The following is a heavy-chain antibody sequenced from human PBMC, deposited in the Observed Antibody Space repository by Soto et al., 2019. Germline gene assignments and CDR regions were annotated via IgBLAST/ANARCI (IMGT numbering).Heavy chain of an antibody. D-gene: IGHD3-16*01. CDR1: GFTFRSFV. V-gene: IGHV3-30*19. CDR3: ARWGTTGGLEV. CDR2: TSYDGTNK. J-gene: IGHJ6*04. Sequence: QVQLVESGGSVVQPGASLRLSCVGSGFTFRSFVIHWVRQAPGRGLEWVALTSYDGTNKYFGDSVKGRFTISRDNSRNTVDLQMDSLRLEDTALYYCARWGTTGGLEVWGNGTFVSVSS.